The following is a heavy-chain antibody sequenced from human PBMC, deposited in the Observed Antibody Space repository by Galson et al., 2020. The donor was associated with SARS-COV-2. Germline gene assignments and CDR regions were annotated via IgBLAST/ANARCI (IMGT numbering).Heavy chain of an antibody. CDR1: GGSIGSTDYY. CDR2: IHYRGRT. D-gene: IGHD3-9*01. J-gene: IGHJ4*02. CDR3: ARDSAIRYFDWLAATD. Sequence: SETLSLTCTVSGGSIGSTDYYWGWIRQPPGKGLEWIGSIHYRGRTYYNPSLKSRVTISVDTSKTQFSPKVWSVTAADTAMYYCARDSAIRYFDWLAATDWGRGTLVTVSS. V-gene: IGHV4-39*07.